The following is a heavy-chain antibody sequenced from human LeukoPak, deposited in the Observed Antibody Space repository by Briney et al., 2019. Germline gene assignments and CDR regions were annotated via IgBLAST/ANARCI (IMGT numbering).Heavy chain of an antibody. CDR1: RFTLTSDG. CDR3: AKDREIQLWLLNDNWFDP. CDR2: IRYDGSNK. J-gene: IGHJ5*02. V-gene: IGHV3-30*02. D-gene: IGHD5-18*01. Sequence: GRCLRLSCAVSRFTLTSDGTHWVRPAPSKGRGWVAFIRYDGSNKYYADSVKGRCTISRDNSKNTLYLQMNTVSAEDTGVYYCAKDREIQLWLLNDNWFDPWGQGTLVTVSS.